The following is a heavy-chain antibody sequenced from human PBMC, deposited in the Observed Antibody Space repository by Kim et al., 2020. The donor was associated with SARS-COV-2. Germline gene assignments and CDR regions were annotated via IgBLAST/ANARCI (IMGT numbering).Heavy chain of an antibody. V-gene: IGHV1-3*01. D-gene: IGHD3-22*01. J-gene: IGHJ6*02. CDR3: AGAPDYYDSSGLDV. Sequence: SPKFQGRVTITRDTSASTAYMELSSLRSEDTAVYYCAGAPDYYDSSGLDVWGQGTTVTVSS.